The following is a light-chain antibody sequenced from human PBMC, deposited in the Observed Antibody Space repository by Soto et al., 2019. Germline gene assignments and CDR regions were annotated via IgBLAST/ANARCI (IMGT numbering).Light chain of an antibody. CDR2: EVS. J-gene: IGLJ7*01. V-gene: IGLV2-8*01. CDR1: SSDVGGYNY. CDR3: ISYAGSNNLV. Sequence: QSVLTQPPSASGSPGQSVTISCTGTSSDVGGYNYVSWYQQHPGKAPKLMIYEVSKRPSGVPDRFSGSKSGNTASLTVSGLQAEDEADYYCISYAGSNNLVFGAGTQLTVL.